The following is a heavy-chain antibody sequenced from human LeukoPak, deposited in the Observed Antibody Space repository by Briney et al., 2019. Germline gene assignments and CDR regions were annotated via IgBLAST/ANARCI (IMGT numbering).Heavy chain of an antibody. CDR1: GFTFSSYE. CDR3: ASDHPRGSSSWYGRGYYYYYMDV. CDR2: ISSSSSYI. J-gene: IGHJ6*03. Sequence: GGSLRLSCAASGFTFSSYEMNWVRQAPGKGLEWVSSISSSSSYIYYADSVKGRFTISRDNAKNSLYLQMNSLRAEDTAVYYCASDHPRGSSSWYGRGYYYYYMDVWGKGTTVTVSS. D-gene: IGHD6-13*01. V-gene: IGHV3-21*01.